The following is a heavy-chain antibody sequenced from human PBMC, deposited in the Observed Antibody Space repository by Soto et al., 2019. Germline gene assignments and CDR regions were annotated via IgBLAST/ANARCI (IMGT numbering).Heavy chain of an antibody. Sequence: QVQLQESGPGLVKPSQTLSLTCTVSGGSISSGDYYWSWIRQPPGKGLEWIGYIYYSGSTYYNPSLKSRVTISVDTSKNQFSLKLSSVTAADTAVYYCARVTTVTTFHYYFDYWGQGTLVTVSS. J-gene: IGHJ4*02. CDR3: ARVTTVTTFHYYFDY. CDR2: IYYSGST. D-gene: IGHD4-4*01. V-gene: IGHV4-30-4*01. CDR1: GGSISSGDYY.